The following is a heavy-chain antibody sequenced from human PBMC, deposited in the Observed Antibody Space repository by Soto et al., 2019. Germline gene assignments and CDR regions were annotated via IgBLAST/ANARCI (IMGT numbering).Heavy chain of an antibody. J-gene: IGHJ4*02. CDR3: ARLHYTGSR. Sequence: GGSLRLCCATSGFTFRSYAIHWVRQTRGKGPEWVASISSTGSFIEYADSLKGRVTISRDNDKNSVYLQMVSLRAADSGVYYCARLHYTGSRWGPGTLVTVSS. CDR1: GFTFRSYA. D-gene: IGHD2-2*02. CDR2: ISSTGSFI. V-gene: IGHV3-21*06.